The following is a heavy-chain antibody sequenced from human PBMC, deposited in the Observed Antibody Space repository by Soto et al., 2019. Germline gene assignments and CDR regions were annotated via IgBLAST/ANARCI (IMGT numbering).Heavy chain of an antibody. CDR1: GGTFSSYA. CDR2: IIPIFGTA. V-gene: IGHV1-69*01. J-gene: IGHJ5*02. D-gene: IGHD6-13*01. Sequence: QVQLVQSGAEVKKPGSSVKVSCKASGGTFSSYAISWVRQAPGQGLEWMGGIIPIFGTANYAQKFQGRVTITADEATSTAYMELSSLRSEDTAVYYCARDPNFRSIRWAENWFDPWGQGTLVTVSS. CDR3: ARDPNFRSIRWAENWFDP.